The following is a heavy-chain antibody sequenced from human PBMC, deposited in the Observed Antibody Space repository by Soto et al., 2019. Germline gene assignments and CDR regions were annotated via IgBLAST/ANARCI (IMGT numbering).Heavy chain of an antibody. CDR1: GFTVSTYG. V-gene: IGHV3-30*03. Sequence: QVQLVESGGGVVQPERSLRLSCAVSGFTVSTYGMHWVRQAPCKGLEWVAVISRDGGTKYYADSVKGRFTSSRDNSRNTLFLEMNSLRGNDMAVYYCTGEVASGYWGQGTLVTVSS. J-gene: IGHJ4*02. CDR3: TGEVASGY. CDR2: ISRDGGTK. D-gene: IGHD7-27*01.